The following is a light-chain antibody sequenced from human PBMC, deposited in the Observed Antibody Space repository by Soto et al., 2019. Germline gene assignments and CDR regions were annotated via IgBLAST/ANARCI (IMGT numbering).Light chain of an antibody. CDR1: QSISTF. J-gene: IGKJ1*01. CDR3: QQSYSTPRT. CDR2: AAS. Sequence: DIQMTQSPSSLSASVGDRVTITCRASQSISTFLNCYQQKPGKAPKLLIYAASSLQSGVPSRFSGGGSGADFTLNIGGLQPEDFATYYCQQSYSTPRTFGQGTKVDVK. V-gene: IGKV1-39*01.